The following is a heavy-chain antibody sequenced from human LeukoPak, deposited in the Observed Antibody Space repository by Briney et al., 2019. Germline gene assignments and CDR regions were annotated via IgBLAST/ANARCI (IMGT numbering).Heavy chain of an antibody. CDR1: GLTFSSYS. Sequence: GGSLRLSCAASGLTFSSYSMNWVRQAPGKGLEWVSSISSSSSYIYYADSVKGRFTISRDNAKNSLYLQMNGLRAEDTAVYYCARDRVTMVRGVIIPNDYWGQGTLVTVSS. CDR3: ARDRVTMVRGVIIPNDY. D-gene: IGHD3-10*01. J-gene: IGHJ4*02. V-gene: IGHV3-21*01. CDR2: ISSSSSYI.